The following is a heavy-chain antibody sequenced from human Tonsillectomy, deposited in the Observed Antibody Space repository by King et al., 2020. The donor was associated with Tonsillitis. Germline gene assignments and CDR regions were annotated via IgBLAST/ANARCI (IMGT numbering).Heavy chain of an antibody. J-gene: IGHJ3*02. CDR3: ARCVLLEWLSPRDLDAFDI. Sequence: QLQESGPGLVKPSETLSLTCTVSGGSISSSSYYWGWIRQPPGKGLEWIGSIYYSGSTYYNPSLKSRVTVSVDTSKNQFSLKLSSVTAADTAVYYCARCVLLEWLSPRDLDAFDIWGQGTMVTVSS. D-gene: IGHD3-3*01. CDR1: GGSISSSSYY. V-gene: IGHV4-39*01. CDR2: IYYSGST.